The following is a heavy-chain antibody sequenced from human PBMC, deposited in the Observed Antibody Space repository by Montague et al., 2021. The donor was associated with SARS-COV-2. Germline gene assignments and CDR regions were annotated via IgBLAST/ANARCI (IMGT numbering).Heavy chain of an antibody. Sequence: SETLSLTCTVSGGSISSSNYYWGWIRQPPGKGLEWIGSIYYSGTTYYNPSLQSRVTISVDTSEKQFSLKLSSVTAADTAVYYCARETYTSGWSQQFDYWGQGTLVTVSS. D-gene: IGHD6-19*01. CDR2: IYYSGTT. J-gene: IGHJ4*02. CDR1: GGSISSSNYY. V-gene: IGHV4-39*01. CDR3: ARETYTSGWSQQFDY.